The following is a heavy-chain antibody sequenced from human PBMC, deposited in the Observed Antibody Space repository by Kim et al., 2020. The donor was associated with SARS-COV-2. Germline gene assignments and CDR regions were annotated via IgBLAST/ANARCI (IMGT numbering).Heavy chain of an antibody. CDR2: IKQDGSEK. J-gene: IGHJ6*03. Sequence: GGSLRLSCAASGFTFSSYWMSWVRQAPGKGLEWVANIKQDGSEKYYVDSVKGRFTISRDNAKNSLYLQMNSLRAEDTAVYYCARGVTPGNYYYYYMDVWGKGTTVTVSS. D-gene: IGHD2-21*02. CDR1: GFTFSSYW. V-gene: IGHV3-7*01. CDR3: ARGVTPGNYYYYYMDV.